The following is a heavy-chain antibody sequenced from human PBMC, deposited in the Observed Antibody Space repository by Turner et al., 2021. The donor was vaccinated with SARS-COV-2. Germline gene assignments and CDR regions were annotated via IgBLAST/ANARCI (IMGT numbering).Heavy chain of an antibody. CDR3: ATGYAYCGGDCSIDY. CDR1: GYTFTGYY. CDR2: INPNSGGT. Sequence: QVQLVQSGAEVKKPGASVKVSCKASGYTFTGYYMHWVRQAPGQGLECMGWINPNSGGTSYAQKFQGRVTMTEDTSTDTAYMELSSLRSEDTAVYYCATGYAYCGGDCSIDYWGQGTLVTVSS. D-gene: IGHD2-21*02. J-gene: IGHJ4*02. V-gene: IGHV1-2*02.